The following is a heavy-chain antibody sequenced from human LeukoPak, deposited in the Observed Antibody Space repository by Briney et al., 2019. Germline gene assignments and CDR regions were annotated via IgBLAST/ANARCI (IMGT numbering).Heavy chain of an antibody. Sequence: PSETLSLTCTVSGYSISSGYYWGWIRQPPGKGLEWIGSIYHSGSTYYNPSLKSRVTISVDTSKNQFSLKLSSVTAADTAVYYCARTAMVTDYWGQGTLVTVSS. J-gene: IGHJ4*02. D-gene: IGHD5-18*01. CDR2: IYHSGST. CDR3: ARTAMVTDY. CDR1: GYSISSGYY. V-gene: IGHV4-38-2*02.